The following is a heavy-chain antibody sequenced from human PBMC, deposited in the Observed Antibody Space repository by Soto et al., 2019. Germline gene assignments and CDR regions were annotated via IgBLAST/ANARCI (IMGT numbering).Heavy chain of an antibody. J-gene: IGHJ4*02. V-gene: IGHV4-59*03. D-gene: IGHD6-6*01. CDR3: AVSTGSSQYYFDF. CDR1: GGSINNYY. CDR2: IYYSGST. Sequence: SETLSLTCTVSGGSINNYYWSWIRQPPGKGLEWIGNIYYSGSTNYNPSLKSRITISIDTSKEEFSLNLNSVAAADTAVYYCAVSTGSSQYYFDFVGQGALVTVSS.